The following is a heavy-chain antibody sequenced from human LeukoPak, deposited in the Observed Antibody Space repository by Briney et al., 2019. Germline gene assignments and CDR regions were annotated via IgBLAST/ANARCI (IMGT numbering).Heavy chain of an antibody. J-gene: IGHJ4*02. V-gene: IGHV4-59*01. D-gene: IGHD3-22*01. CDR3: ARSGYYDSSSTFDY. Sequence: PSETLSLTCTVSGYSISSSYSWGWIRQPPGEGLEWIGYIYYSGSTNYNPSLKSRVTISVDTSKNQFSLKLSSVTAADTAVYYCARSGYYDSSSTFDYWGQGTLVTVSS. CDR1: GYSISSSYS. CDR2: IYYSGST.